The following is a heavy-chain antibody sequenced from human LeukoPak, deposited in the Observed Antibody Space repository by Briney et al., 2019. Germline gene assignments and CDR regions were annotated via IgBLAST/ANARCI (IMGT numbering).Heavy chain of an antibody. V-gene: IGHV3-23*01. CDR2: IGDSGATT. D-gene: IGHD3-10*01. CDR3: ASFHYGSGAYYLSY. Sequence: GGSLRLSCAASGLAVSDAWMSWVRQAPGKGLEWVSDIGDSGATTYYADSVKGRFTISRDNSKNTLYLQMSSLRAEDTAVYFCASFHYGSGAYYLSYWGQGTLVTVSS. CDR1: GLAVSDAW. J-gene: IGHJ4*02.